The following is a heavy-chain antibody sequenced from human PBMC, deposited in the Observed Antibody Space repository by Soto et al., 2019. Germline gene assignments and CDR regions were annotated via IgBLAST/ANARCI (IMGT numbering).Heavy chain of an antibody. V-gene: IGHV2-70*13. Sequence: SGPTLVNPTETLTLTCTLSGFSLSTTGMCVTWLRQSPGRALEWLGTVDWGDSEYYSPSLKTRLTISRDTSKNQVVLTMTNMDPVDTGTYYCARMAAAGIYYYYGMDVWGLGATVTVSS. CDR3: ARMAAAGIYYYYGMDV. J-gene: IGHJ6*02. D-gene: IGHD6-13*01. CDR2: VDWGDSE. CDR1: GFSLSTTGMC.